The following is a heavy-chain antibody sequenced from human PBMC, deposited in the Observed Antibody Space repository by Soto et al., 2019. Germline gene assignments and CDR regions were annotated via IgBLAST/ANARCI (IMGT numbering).Heavy chain of an antibody. CDR2: ISGSGGTT. J-gene: IGHJ3*02. CDR1: GFTFSSYA. V-gene: IGHV3-23*01. CDR3: GKTANGWFSAFDI. D-gene: IGHD6-19*01. Sequence: EVQLLESGGGLVQPGGSLRLSCAASGFTFSSYAMSWVRQAPGKGLEWVSAISGSGGTTYYADSVTGRFTFSRDNSKNTLYLQMNLLRADHAAVYYSGKTANGWFSAFDIWGQGTMVTVSS.